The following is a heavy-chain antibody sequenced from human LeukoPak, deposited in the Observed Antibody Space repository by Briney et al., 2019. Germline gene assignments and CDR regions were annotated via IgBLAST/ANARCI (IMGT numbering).Heavy chain of an antibody. D-gene: IGHD3-10*01. CDR2: INSDGSST. CDR1: GFTFSSYW. CDR3: ATLGENRDSGYYFDS. J-gene: IGHJ4*02. Sequence: PGGSLRLSCAASGFTFSSYWVHWVRQVPGKGLVWVSRINSDGSSTTYADSVKGRFTISRDNAKSTLYLQMNSLRAEDTAMYYCATLGENRDSGYYFDSWGQGTLVTVSS. V-gene: IGHV3-74*01.